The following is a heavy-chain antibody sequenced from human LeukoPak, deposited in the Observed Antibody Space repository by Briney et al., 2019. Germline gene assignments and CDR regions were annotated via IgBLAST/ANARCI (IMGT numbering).Heavy chain of an antibody. D-gene: IGHD2-2*01. J-gene: IGHJ5*02. CDR3: ARDPTFYCSGTSCYLGHNWFDP. Sequence: SVKVSCKASGGTFSSYTISWVRQAPGQGLEWMGRIIPILGIANYAQKFQGRVTITADKSTSTAYMELSSLRSEDTAVYYCARDPTFYCSGTSCYLGHNWFDPWGQGTLVTVSS. CDR1: GGTFSSYT. CDR2: IIPILGIA. V-gene: IGHV1-69*04.